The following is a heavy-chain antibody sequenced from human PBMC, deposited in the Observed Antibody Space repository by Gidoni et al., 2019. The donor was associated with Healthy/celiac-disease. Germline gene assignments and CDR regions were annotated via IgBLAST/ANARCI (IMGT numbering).Heavy chain of an antibody. Sequence: GKGLEWIGSIYYSGSTYYNPSLKSRVTISVDTSKNQFSLKLSSVTAADTAVYYCARQSDVPNSSPSDESDAFDIWGQGTMVTVSS. D-gene: IGHD6-6*01. CDR2: IYYSGST. V-gene: IGHV4-39*01. CDR3: ARQSDVPNSSPSDESDAFDI. J-gene: IGHJ3*02.